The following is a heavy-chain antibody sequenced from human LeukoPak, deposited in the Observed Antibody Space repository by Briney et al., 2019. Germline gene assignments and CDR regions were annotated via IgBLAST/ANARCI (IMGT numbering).Heavy chain of an antibody. V-gene: IGHV4-34*01. J-gene: IGHJ4*02. D-gene: IGHD2/OR15-2a*01. CDR2: INHSGST. CDR1: GGSFSGYY. CDR3: AGGRRGVIVTGCFPFGH. Sequence: SETLSLTCAVYGGSFSGYYWSWIRQPPGKGLEWIGEINHSGSTNYNPSLKSRVTISVDTSKNQFSLKLSSVTAADTAVYYCAGGRRGVIVTGCFPFGHWGQGTL.